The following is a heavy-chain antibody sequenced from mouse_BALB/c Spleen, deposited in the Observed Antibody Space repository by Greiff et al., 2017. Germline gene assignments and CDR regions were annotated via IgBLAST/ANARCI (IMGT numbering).Heavy chain of an antibody. CDR2: IYPGDGDT. CDR1: GYAFSSSW. V-gene: IGHV1-82*01. CDR3: AKLYYCGSSSIRFYAMDY. Sequence: QVQLQQSGPELVKPGASVKISCKASGYAFSSSWMNWVKQRPGQGLEWIGRIYPGDGDTNYNGKFKGKATLTADKSSSTAYMQLSSLTSVDSAVYFCAKLYYCGSSSIRFYAMDYWGQGTSVTVSS. J-gene: IGHJ4*01. D-gene: IGHD1-1*01.